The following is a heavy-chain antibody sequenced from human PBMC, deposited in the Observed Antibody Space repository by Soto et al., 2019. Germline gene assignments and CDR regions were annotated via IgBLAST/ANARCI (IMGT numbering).Heavy chain of an antibody. Sequence: SETLSLTCAVYGGSFSGYYWSWIRQPPGKGPEWIGEINHSGSTNYNPSLKSRVTISVDTSKNQFSLKLSSVTAADTAVYYCARRLRNYYYYGMDVWGQGTTVTVSS. V-gene: IGHV4-34*01. J-gene: IGHJ6*02. CDR1: GGSFSGYY. CDR3: ARRLRNYYYYGMDV. CDR2: INHSGST.